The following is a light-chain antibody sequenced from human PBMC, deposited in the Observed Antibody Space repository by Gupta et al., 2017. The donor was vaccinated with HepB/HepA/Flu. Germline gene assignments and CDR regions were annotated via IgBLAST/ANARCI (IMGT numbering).Light chain of an antibody. Sequence: SVLTHPPSLSGGRGQRVTISCTGGTSNIGAGYDVHWYQRFPGTAHKLRIDGNTNRPSGVSDRFAGSNSGTSASRAITGLQAEDEADYYGQSYDRSLSGRVCGGGTKVTV. V-gene: IGLV1-40*01. J-gene: IGLJ3*02. CDR3: QSYDRSLSGRV. CDR2: GNT. CDR1: TSNIGAGYD.